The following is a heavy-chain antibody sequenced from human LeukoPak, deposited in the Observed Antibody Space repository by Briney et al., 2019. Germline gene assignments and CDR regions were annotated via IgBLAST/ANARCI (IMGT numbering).Heavy chain of an antibody. CDR2: IYYSGST. CDR3: AGTYRLRRFDP. CDR1: GGSISSGSYY. D-gene: IGHD2-2*02. J-gene: IGHJ5*02. Sequence: SETLSLIRTVSGGSISSGSYYWGWIRQPPGKGLECIGTIYYSGSTSYNPSLKSRVTISVDTSKNQFSLTLTSVTATDTAVYYCAGTYRLRRFDPWGQGTLVTVSS. V-gene: IGHV4-39*01.